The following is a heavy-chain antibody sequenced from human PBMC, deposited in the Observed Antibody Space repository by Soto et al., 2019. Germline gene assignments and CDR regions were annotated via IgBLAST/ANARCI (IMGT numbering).Heavy chain of an antibody. D-gene: IGHD3-3*01. CDR1: GDTISTGGYT. CDR3: ARLGRQEWLFHQTFDY. Sequence: SETLSLTCDVSGDTISTGGYTWAWIRQPPGKALEWIGHTYHSGNPYYNPSLKSRVTISVDRSKNQFSLKLRSVTAADTAVYYCARLGRQEWLFHQTFDYWGQGTLVTVSS. V-gene: IGHV4-30-2*01. CDR2: TYHSGNP. J-gene: IGHJ4*02.